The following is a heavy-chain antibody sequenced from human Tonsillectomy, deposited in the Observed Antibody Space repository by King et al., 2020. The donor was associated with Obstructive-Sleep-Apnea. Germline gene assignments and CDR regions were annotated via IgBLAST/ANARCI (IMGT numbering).Heavy chain of an antibody. Sequence: QLVQSGAEVKKPGASVKVSCKASGYTFTSDYMHWVRQAPGKGLEWMGIINPSGGITGYAQKFQGRVTMTRDMSTSTVHLELSSLRSEDTAVYYCARDQWFGESPQDYWGQGTLVTVSS. J-gene: IGHJ4*02. CDR2: INPSGGIT. V-gene: IGHV1-46*01. CDR1: GYTFTSDY. CDR3: ARDQWFGESPQDY. D-gene: IGHD3-10*01.